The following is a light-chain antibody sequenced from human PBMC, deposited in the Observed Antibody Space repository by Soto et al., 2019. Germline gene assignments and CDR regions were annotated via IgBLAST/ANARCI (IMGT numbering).Light chain of an antibody. CDR1: TSDIGNYNF. J-gene: IGLJ2*01. V-gene: IGLV2-14*01. CDR3: SSYTSNNHVI. Sequence: HSALTQPASVSGSPGQSSTISCTGTTSDIGNYNFVSWYQHHPDKAPKLIIYEVSRRPSGVSNRFSASKSGNTASLTISGLQAEDEAHYYCSSYTSNNHVIFGGGTKLTVL. CDR2: EVS.